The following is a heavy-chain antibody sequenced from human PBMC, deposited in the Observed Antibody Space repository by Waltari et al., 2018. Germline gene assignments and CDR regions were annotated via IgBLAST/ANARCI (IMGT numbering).Heavy chain of an antibody. J-gene: IGHJ4*02. CDR1: GYTFTGYY. CDR3: ARATSEQLVYYFDY. CDR2: INPNRCGT. V-gene: IGHV1-2*04. D-gene: IGHD6-6*01. Sequence: QVQLVQSGAEVKKPGASVKVSCKASGYTFTGYYMHWVRQAPGQGLGWMGWINPNRCGTNYAQKFQGLVTMTRDTSISTAYMELSRLRSDDTAVYYCARATSEQLVYYFDYWGQGTLVTVSS.